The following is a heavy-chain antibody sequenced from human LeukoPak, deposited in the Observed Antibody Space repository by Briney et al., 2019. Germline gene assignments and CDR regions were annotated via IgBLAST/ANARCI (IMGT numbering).Heavy chain of an antibody. J-gene: IGHJ4*02. CDR2: INHSGST. Sequence: SETLSLTCAVYGGSFSGYYWSWIRQPPGKGLEWMGEINHSGSTNYNPSLKSRVTISVDTSKNQFSLKLSSVTAADTAVYYCAGFGELSDYWGQGTLVTVSS. CDR1: GGSFSGYY. D-gene: IGHD3-10*01. CDR3: AGFGELSDY. V-gene: IGHV4-34*01.